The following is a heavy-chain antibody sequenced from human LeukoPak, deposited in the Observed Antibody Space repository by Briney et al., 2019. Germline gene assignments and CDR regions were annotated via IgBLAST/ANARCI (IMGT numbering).Heavy chain of an antibody. CDR3: ARARDSGYDFGAFDI. Sequence: GGSLRLSCAASGFTFSSYSMNWVRQAPGKGLEWVSSISSSSSYIYYADSVKGRFTISRDNAKNSLYLQMNSLRAEDTAVYYCARARDSGYDFGAFDIWGQGTIVTVSS. J-gene: IGHJ3*02. CDR1: GFTFSSYS. D-gene: IGHD5-12*01. V-gene: IGHV3-21*01. CDR2: ISSSSSYI.